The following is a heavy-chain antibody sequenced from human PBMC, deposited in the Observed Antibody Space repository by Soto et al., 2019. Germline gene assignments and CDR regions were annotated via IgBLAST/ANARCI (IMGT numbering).Heavy chain of an antibody. D-gene: IGHD6-19*01. J-gene: IGHJ4*02. CDR2: INHSGST. CDR3: AREEAVAGTGVDY. CDR1: GGSFSGYY. Sequence: QVQLQQWGAGLLKPSETLSLTCTVYGGSFSGYYWSWIRQPPGKGLEWIGEINHSGSTNYNPSLKSRVTISVDTSENQFSLKLSSVTAADTAVYYCAREEAVAGTGVDYWGQGTLVTVSS. V-gene: IGHV4-34*01.